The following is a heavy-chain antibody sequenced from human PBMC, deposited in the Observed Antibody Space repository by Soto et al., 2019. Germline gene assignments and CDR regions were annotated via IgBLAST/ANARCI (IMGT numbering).Heavy chain of an antibody. CDR2: IYFSGST. D-gene: IGHD4-17*01. CDR3: ARAPGGTVISYYFDY. Sequence: LSLTCTVSCGSINSGVYYWSWIRQLPGKGLEWIGYIYFSGSTSYNPSLKSRLTISVDSSKNQFSLKMTSVTAADTAVYYCARAPGGTVISYYFDYWGRGTLVTVSS. J-gene: IGHJ4*02. CDR1: CGSINSGVYY. V-gene: IGHV4-31*03.